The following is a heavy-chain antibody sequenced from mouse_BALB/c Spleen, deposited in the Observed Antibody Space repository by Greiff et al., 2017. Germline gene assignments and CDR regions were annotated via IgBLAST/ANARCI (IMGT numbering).Heavy chain of an antibody. CDR3: ARGGIYYDYDIAY. J-gene: IGHJ3*01. V-gene: IGHV1-20*02. Sequence: EVQLQESGPELVKPGASVKISCKASGYSFTGYFMNWVMQSHGKSLEWIGRINPYNGDTFYNQKFKGKATLTVDKSSSTAHMELRSLASEDSAVYYCARGGIYYDYDIAYWGQGTLVTVSA. CDR2: INPYNGDT. D-gene: IGHD2-4*01. CDR1: GYSFTGYF.